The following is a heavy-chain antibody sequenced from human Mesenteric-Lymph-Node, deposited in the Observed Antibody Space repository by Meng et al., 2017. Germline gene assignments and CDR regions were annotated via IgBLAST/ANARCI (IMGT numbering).Heavy chain of an antibody. Sequence: SETLSLTCTVSGGSISGYYWSWIRQPAGRGLEWIGRIETSGSTNYNPSLKSRVTISVDTSKNQFSLKLSSVTAADTAVYYCARGHIVVVVAATFFDYWGQGTLVTVSS. CDR1: GGSISGYY. V-gene: IGHV4-4*07. CDR3: ARGHIVVVVAATFFDY. J-gene: IGHJ4*02. CDR2: IETSGST. D-gene: IGHD2-15*01.